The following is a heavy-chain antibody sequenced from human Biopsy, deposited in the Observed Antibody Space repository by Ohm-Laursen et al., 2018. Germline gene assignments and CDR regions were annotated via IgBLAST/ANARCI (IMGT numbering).Heavy chain of an antibody. CDR2: TYYSGST. J-gene: IGHJ4*02. CDR1: GGSVSSGSYY. D-gene: IGHD1-26*01. Sequence: PGTLSLTCTVSGGSVSSGSYYWSWIRQPPGKGLEWIGYTYYSGSTNYNPPLRSRVTISVDRSKNQFSLELSSVTAADTAVYYCARVGAGAPSIDYFDYWGQGALVTVSS. V-gene: IGHV4-61*01. CDR3: ARVGAGAPSIDYFDY.